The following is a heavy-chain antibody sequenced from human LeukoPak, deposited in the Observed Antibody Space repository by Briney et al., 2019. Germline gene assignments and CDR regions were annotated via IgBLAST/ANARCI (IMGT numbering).Heavy chain of an antibody. CDR3: AREYGDSPTFDF. V-gene: IGHV4-59*01. D-gene: IGHD4-17*01. J-gene: IGHJ4*02. Sequence: SETLSLTCTVSGGSISSYYWSWIRQLPGKGLEWIGYIYYSGSTNYNPSLKSRVTISVDTSKNQFSLKLSSVTAADTAVYYCAREYGDSPTFDFWGQGTLVTVSS. CDR1: GGSISSYY. CDR2: IYYSGST.